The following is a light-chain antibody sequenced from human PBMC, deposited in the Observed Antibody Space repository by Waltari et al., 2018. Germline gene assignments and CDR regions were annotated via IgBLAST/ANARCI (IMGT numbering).Light chain of an antibody. V-gene: IGKV3-15*01. CDR3: QQYNNWPPGT. CDR2: HAS. Sequence: TVVTQSPATLSVSSGERASLSCRTSQTSRLSLARYQQKPGQAPRLPIYHASTRATGIPARFSGSGSESEFTLTISSLQSEDVAVYYCQQYNNWPPGTFGQGTRVEI. J-gene: IGKJ1*01. CDR1: QTSRLS.